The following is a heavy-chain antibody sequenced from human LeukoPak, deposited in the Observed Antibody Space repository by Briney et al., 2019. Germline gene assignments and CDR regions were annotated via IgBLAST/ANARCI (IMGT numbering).Heavy chain of an antibody. J-gene: IGHJ4*02. D-gene: IGHD3-22*01. CDR3: ARWYYDSSGYSTLDY. CDR1: GYSSTSYW. CDR2: IYPGDSDT. V-gene: IGHV5-51*01. Sequence: GESLKISCKGSGYSSTSYWIGWVRQMPGKGLEWMGIIYPGDSDTRYSPSFQGQVTISADKSISTAYLQWSSLKASDTAMYYCARWYYDSSGYSTLDYWGQGTLVTVSS.